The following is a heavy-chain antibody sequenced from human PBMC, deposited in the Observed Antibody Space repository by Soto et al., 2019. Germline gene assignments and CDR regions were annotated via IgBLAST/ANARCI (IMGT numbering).Heavy chain of an antibody. D-gene: IGHD1-1*01. V-gene: IGHV4-34*01. CDR1: GGSFSGYQ. CDR3: ARGWRFDP. CDR2: INHSGTT. Sequence: KPSETLSLTCGVYGGSFSGYQWNWIRQSPGQGLEWIGEINHSGTTKYNPSLESRINLSVDTSKKQFSLKMFSVTAADTAIYYCARGWRFDPWGRGTQVTVSS. J-gene: IGHJ5*02.